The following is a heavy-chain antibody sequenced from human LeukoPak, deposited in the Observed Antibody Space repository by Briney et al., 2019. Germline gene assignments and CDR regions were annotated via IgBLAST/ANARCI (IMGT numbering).Heavy chain of an antibody. CDR1: GGSISSGSYY. CDR2: IYTSGST. Sequence: SQTLSLTCTVSGGSISSGSYYWSWIRQPAGKGLECIGRIYTSGSTNYNPSLKSRVTISVDTSKNQFSLKLSSATAADTAVYYCARAAIGAYRFDYWGQGTPVTVSS. CDR3: ARAAIGAYRFDY. J-gene: IGHJ4*02. V-gene: IGHV4-61*02. D-gene: IGHD3-3*01.